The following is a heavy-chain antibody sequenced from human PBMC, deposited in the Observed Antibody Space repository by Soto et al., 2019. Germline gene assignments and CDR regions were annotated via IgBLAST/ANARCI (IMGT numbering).Heavy chain of an antibody. CDR2: ISGSSGHT. CDR1: GFTFRSSA. V-gene: IGHV3-21*01. J-gene: IGHJ4*02. D-gene: IGHD6-19*01. Sequence: GGSLRLSCAPSGFTFRSSAMTWVRQAPGKGPEWVSAISGSSGHTYYADSVKGRFTISRDNPKNSLYLQMNSLRAEDTAVYYCARALHIAVAGYGYWGQGTLVTVSS. CDR3: ARALHIAVAGYGY.